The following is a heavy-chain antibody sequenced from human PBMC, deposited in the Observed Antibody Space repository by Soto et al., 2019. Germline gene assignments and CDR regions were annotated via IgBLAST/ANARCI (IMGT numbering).Heavy chain of an antibody. J-gene: IGHJ4*02. CDR2: IYPGESDT. CDR3: LRRYYDTCGPTVDF. CDR1: GYRFIDYW. V-gene: IGHV5-51*01. D-gene: IGHD3-22*01. Sequence: GESLKISCKSSGYRFIDYWIGWVRQMPGKGLEWMGIIYPGESDTKYTPSFQGQVTISADKSVSTAYLQWSSLRASDTAMYYCLRRYYDTCGPTVDFWGQGTLVTVSS.